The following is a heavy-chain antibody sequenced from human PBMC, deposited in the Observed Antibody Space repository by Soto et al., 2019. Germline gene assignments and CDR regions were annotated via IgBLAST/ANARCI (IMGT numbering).Heavy chain of an antibody. V-gene: IGHV3-21*01. CDR1: GFTFSSYS. D-gene: IGHD5-12*01. CDR3: ARDSSVATCFDL. Sequence: EVQLVESGGGLVKPGGSLRLSCAASGFTFSSYSMSWVRQAPGKGLEWVSSISSSSSYIYYAHSVKGRFTISRDNAKNSLHLQMNSLRAEDTAVYHGARDSSVATCFDLWGRGTLVTVSS. CDR2: ISSSSSYI. J-gene: IGHJ2*01.